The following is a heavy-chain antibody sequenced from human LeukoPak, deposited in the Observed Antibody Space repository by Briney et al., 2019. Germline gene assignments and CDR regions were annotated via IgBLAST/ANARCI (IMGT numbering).Heavy chain of an antibody. CDR3: TKDLGTEYNIFDY. V-gene: IGHV3-30*02. J-gene: IGHJ4*02. Sequence: GGSLRLSCTASEFTFSAYAMHWIRQAPGRGLEWVAFVRYGGNVKYYADSVKGRFTISRDNSKNTLYLQMNSLRPEDTAVYYCTKDLGTEYNIFDYWGQGTLVTVSS. D-gene: IGHD3-9*01. CDR2: VRYGGNVK. CDR1: EFTFSAYA.